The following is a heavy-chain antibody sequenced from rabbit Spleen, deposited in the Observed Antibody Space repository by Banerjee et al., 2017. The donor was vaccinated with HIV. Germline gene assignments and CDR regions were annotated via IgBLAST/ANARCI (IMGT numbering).Heavy chain of an antibody. V-gene: IGHV1S40*01. J-gene: IGHJ4*01. CDR3: VTADYSVGHINL. Sequence: QSLEESGGDLVKPGASPTLTCTASGFSFSSSHVMCWVRQAPGKGLERIACIVSGDGSTYYASWARGRFTISKTSSTTVTLQMTSLTAADTATYFCVTADYSVGHINLWGPGTLVTVS. D-gene: IGHD7-1*01. CDR1: GFSFSSSHV. CDR2: IVSGDGST.